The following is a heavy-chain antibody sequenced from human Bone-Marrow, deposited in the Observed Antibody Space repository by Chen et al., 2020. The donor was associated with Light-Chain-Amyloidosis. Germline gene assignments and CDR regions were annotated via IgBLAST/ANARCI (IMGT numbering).Heavy chain of an antibody. Sequence: EVQLVESGGGLVQPGGSPRLSCAASGFTFGGFAMSWVRQAPGKGLEWVSAISGSGDTPYYEDSVKGRFTISRDNSKNTLYLQISSLRPDDTAVYYCAKGGTAMAHFDSWGQGTLVAVSS. CDR1: GFTFGGFA. D-gene: IGHD5-18*01. CDR3: AKGGTAMAHFDS. V-gene: IGHV3-23*04. J-gene: IGHJ4*02. CDR2: ISGSGDTP.